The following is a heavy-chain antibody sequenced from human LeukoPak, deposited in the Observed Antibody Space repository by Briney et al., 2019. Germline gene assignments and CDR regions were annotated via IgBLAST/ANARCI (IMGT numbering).Heavy chain of an antibody. CDR2: INPNSVGT. D-gene: IGHD2-8*01. V-gene: IGHV1-2*02. CDR3: ARDHTSWSDAFDI. J-gene: IGHJ3*02. CDR1: GYTFTGYY. Sequence: GASVKVSCKASGYTFTGYYMHWVRQAPGQGLEGMGWINPNSVGTNYAQKFEGRVTMTRDTSISTAYMELSRRRSDDTAVYYCARDHTSWSDAFDIWGQGTMVTVSS.